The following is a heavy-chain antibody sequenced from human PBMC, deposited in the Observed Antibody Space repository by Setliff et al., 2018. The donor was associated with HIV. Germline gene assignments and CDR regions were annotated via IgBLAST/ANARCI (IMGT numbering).Heavy chain of an antibody. D-gene: IGHD3-3*01. CDR2: IREEAHGGET. Sequence: PGGSLRLSCAASGFTFSSYGMNWVRRAPGKGLEWVARIREEAHGGETEYAAALRGRFTISRDDSKNTLYLQMNSLKTDDTAVYYCTRFSEWSEDYWGQGTLVTVSS. V-gene: IGHV3-15*01. CDR1: GFTFSSYG. J-gene: IGHJ4*02. CDR3: TRFSEWSEDY.